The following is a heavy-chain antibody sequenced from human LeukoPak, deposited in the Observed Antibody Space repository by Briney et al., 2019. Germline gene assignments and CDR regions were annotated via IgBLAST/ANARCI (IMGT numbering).Heavy chain of an antibody. V-gene: IGHV4-39*01. CDR1: GGSVSSSRYY. CDR3: ARHKSFDYLSPIDP. CDR2: IYYTGST. D-gene: IGHD3-9*01. J-gene: IGHJ5*02. Sequence: PSETLSLTCPVSGGSVSSSRYYWGWIRQPPGKGREWNGSIYYTGSTYYKPSLKRRVTIPVDASKNQISLKLSSVTAADTAVYFCARHKSFDYLSPIDPWGQETLVTVSS.